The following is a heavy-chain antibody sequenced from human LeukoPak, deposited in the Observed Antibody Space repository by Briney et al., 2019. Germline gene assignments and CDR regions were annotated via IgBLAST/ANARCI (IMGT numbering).Heavy chain of an antibody. V-gene: IGHV3-23*01. J-gene: IGHJ2*01. CDR3: AKGNWGERLDWYFDL. D-gene: IGHD1-26*01. CDR2: ISGSGGST. Sequence: QPGGSLRLSCAASGFTFSNYAMSWARQAPGKGLEWVSAISGSGGSTYYADSVKGRFTISRDNSKNTLYLQMNSLRAEDTAVYYCAKGNWGERLDWYFDLWGRGTLVTVSS. CDR1: GFTFSNYA.